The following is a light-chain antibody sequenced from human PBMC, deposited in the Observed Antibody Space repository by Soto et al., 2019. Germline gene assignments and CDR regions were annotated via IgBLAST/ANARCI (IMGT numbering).Light chain of an antibody. CDR1: QTISSW. J-gene: IGKJ1*01. Sequence: QSPSTLSGSVGDRVTITCRASQTISSWLAWYQQKPGKAPKLLIYKASTLKSGVPSRFSGSGSGTEFTLTISSLQPDDFAAYYCQHYNSYSEAFGQGTKVDIK. CDR2: KAS. CDR3: QHYNSYSEA. V-gene: IGKV1-5*03.